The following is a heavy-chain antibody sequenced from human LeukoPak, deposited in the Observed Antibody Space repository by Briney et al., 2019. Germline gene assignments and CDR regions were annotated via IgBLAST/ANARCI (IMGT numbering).Heavy chain of an antibody. J-gene: IGHJ6*03. V-gene: IGHV6-1*01. Sequence: SQTLSLTCAISGDSVSSNSAAWNWIRQSPSRGLECLGRTYYRSKWYNDYAVSVKSRITINPDTSKNQFSLQLNSVTPEDTAVYYCARTANIGSPYYYYYYMDVWGKGTTVTVSS. CDR2: TYYRSKWYN. CDR3: ARTANIGSPYYYYYYMDV. CDR1: GDSVSSNSAA. D-gene: IGHD2/OR15-2a*01.